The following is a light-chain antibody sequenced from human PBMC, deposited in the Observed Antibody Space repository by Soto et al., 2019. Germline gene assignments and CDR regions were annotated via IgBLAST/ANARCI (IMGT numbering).Light chain of an antibody. CDR1: SSDVGNYKY. CDR3: SSYTSNTTLV. V-gene: IGLV2-14*01. J-gene: IGLJ1*01. CDR2: EVS. Sequence: QSVLTQPASVSGSPGQSITISCTGTSSDVGNYKYVSWYQQHPGKAPKLMIYEVSNRPSGVSNRFSGSKSGNTASLTISGLQAEDETDYYCSSYTSNTTLVFGTGTKVTVL.